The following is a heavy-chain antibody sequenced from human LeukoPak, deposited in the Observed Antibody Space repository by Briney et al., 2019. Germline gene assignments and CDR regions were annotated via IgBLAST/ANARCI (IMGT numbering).Heavy chain of an antibody. D-gene: IGHD3-9*01. CDR2: ISWNSGSI. CDR3: AKDDGILTGFFDY. V-gene: IGHV3-9*01. CDR1: GFIFDDYA. Sequence: PGRSLRLSCAASGFIFDDYAMHWVRQAPGKGLEWVSGISWNSGSIGYADSVKGRFTISRDNAKNSLYLQMNSLRAEDTALYYCAKDDGILTGFFDYWGQGTLVTVSS. J-gene: IGHJ4*02.